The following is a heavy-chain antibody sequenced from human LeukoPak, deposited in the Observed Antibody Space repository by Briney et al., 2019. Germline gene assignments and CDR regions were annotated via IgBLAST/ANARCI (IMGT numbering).Heavy chain of an antibody. CDR2: IIPIFGTA. V-gene: IGHV1-69*13. CDR3: AREPVPNGGNYYFDY. CDR1: GGTFSSYA. Sequence: ASVKVSCKASGGTFSSYAISWVRQAPGQGLEWMGGIIPIFGTANYAQKFQGRVTITADESTSTAYMELSSLGSEDTAVYYCAREPVPNGGNYYFDYWGQGTLVTVSS. D-gene: IGHD4-23*01. J-gene: IGHJ4*02.